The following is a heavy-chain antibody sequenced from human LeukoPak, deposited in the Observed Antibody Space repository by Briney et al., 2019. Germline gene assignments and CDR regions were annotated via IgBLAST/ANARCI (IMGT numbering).Heavy chain of an antibody. CDR1: GYSFTNYW. J-gene: IGHJ4*02. CDR3: ARGRYCTSTSCSHFDY. D-gene: IGHD2-2*01. CDR2: IYPGDSDT. V-gene: IGHV5-51*01. Sequence: GEPLKISCKGSGYSFTNYWIAWVRQMPGRGLEWMGIIYPGDSDTSYSPSFQGQVTISGDRSISTAYLQWSSLKASDTAMYYCARGRYCTSTSCSHFDYWGQGTLVTVS.